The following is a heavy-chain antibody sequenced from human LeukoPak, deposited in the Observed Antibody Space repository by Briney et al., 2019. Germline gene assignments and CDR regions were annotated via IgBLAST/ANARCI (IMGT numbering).Heavy chain of an antibody. Sequence: GGSLRLSCAASGFTVSSNYMSWVRQAPGKGLEWVSVIYSGGSTYYADSVKGRFTISRDNSKNTLYLQMNSLRAEDTAVYYCARLPYYYDSSGYRDAYDAFDIWGQGTMVAVSS. CDR2: IYSGGST. D-gene: IGHD3-22*01. CDR3: ARLPYYYDSSGYRDAYDAFDI. J-gene: IGHJ3*02. CDR1: GFTVSSNY. V-gene: IGHV3-53*01.